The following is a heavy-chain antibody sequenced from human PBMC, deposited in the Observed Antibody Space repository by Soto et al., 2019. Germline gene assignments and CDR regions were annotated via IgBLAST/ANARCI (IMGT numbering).Heavy chain of an antibody. CDR3: AKARERYFDWLLSDFDY. Sequence: PGGSLRLSCAASGFTFSSYAMNWIRQAPGKGLEWVSAISGSGGGTYYADSVKGRFTISRDNSKNTLYLQMNSLRAEDTAVYYCAKARERYFDWLLSDFDYWGQGTLVTVSS. CDR2: ISGSGGGT. V-gene: IGHV3-23*01. D-gene: IGHD3-9*01. J-gene: IGHJ4*02. CDR1: GFTFSSYA.